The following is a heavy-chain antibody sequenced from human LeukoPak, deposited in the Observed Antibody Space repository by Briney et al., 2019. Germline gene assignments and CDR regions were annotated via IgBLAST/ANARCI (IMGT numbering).Heavy chain of an antibody. V-gene: IGHV4-34*01. CDR3: ARRKRSGCSSTSCLLNWFDP. J-gene: IGHJ5*02. D-gene: IGHD2-2*01. Sequence: SETLSLTCAVYGGSFSGYYWSWIRQPPGKGLEWIGEINHSGSTNYNPSLKNRVTISVDTSKNQFSLKLSSVIAADTAVYYCARRKRSGCSSTSCLLNWFDPWGQGTLVTVSS. CDR1: GGSFSGYY. CDR2: INHSGST.